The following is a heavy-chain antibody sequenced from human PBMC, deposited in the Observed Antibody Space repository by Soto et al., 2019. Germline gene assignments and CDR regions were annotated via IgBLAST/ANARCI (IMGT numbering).Heavy chain of an antibody. CDR2: IYYSGST. CDR3: ELDKHMPHQNWYDF. Sequence: SETLSLTCTVSGGSISSGGYYWSWIRQHPGKGLEWIGYIYYSGSTYYNPSLKSRVTISVDTSKNQFSLKLGSVTAADTAVYYCELDKHMPHQNWYDFWGQGTLVTVSS. J-gene: IGHJ5*01. CDR1: GGSISSGGYY. D-gene: IGHD2-2*03. V-gene: IGHV4-31*03.